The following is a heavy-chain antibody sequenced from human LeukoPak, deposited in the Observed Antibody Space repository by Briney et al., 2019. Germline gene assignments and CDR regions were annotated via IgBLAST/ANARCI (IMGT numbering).Heavy chain of an antibody. CDR3: ARAPTDTAMVRLLYYYYMDV. CDR1: GFTFSSYS. J-gene: IGHJ6*03. Sequence: GGSLRLSCAASGFTFSSYSMNWVRQAPGKGLEWVSYISSSSSTIYYADSVKGRFTISRDNAKNSLYLQMNSLRAEDTAVYYCARAPTDTAMVRLLYYYYMDVWGKGTTVTVSS. CDR2: ISSSSSTI. V-gene: IGHV3-48*01. D-gene: IGHD5-18*01.